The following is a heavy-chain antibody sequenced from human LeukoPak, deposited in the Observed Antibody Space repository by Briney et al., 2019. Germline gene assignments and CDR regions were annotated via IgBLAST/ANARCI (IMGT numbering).Heavy chain of an antibody. D-gene: IGHD4-17*01. V-gene: IGHV4-4*02. J-gene: IGHJ4*02. CDR1: GGCICSSNG. Sequence: SETLSLTCAVSGGCICSSNGWSWSRQPPGKGLEWIGEIYHSGTTNYNPSLKSRVTMSVDKSKNQFSLKLSSVTAADTAIYYYATYFYGDYASYYFDFWGQGTLVTVSS. CDR2: IYHSGTT. CDR3: ATYFYGDYASYYFDF.